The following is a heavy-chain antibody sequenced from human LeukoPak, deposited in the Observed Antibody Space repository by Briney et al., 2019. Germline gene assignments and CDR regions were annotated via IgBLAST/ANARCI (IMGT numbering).Heavy chain of an antibody. V-gene: IGHV4-30-2*01. J-gene: IGHJ6*03. CDR1: GGSISSGGYY. Sequence: PSQTLSLTCTVSGGSISSGGYYWSWIRQPPGKGLEWIGYIYHSGSTYYNPSLKSRVTISVDRSKNQFSLKLSSVTAADTAVYYCARDKDSSSSHYYYYMDVWGKGTTVTVSS. D-gene: IGHD6-6*01. CDR2: IYHSGST. CDR3: ARDKDSSSSHYYYYMDV.